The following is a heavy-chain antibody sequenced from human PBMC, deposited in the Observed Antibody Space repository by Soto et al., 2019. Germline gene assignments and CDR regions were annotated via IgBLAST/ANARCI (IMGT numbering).Heavy chain of an antibody. CDR3: ARVGLRWTYYYAMDV. CDR1: GYTFTRSG. V-gene: IGHV1-18*01. D-gene: IGHD4-17*01. J-gene: IGHJ6*02. Sequence: ASVKVSCKASGYTFTRSGISWVRQAPGQGPEWMGWISSYNGDTNYAQTFQGRVTMTTDTSTSTAYMELRSLRAEDTAVYYCARVGLRWTYYYAMDVWGQGSTVTVSS. CDR2: ISSYNGDT.